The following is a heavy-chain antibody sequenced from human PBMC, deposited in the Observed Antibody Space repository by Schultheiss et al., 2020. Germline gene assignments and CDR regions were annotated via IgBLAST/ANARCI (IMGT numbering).Heavy chain of an antibody. CDR1: GFTVSSNY. V-gene: IGHV3-66*01. CDR3: AKDLRVQWLVLDY. D-gene: IGHD6-19*01. J-gene: IGHJ4*02. CDR2: IYSGGSS. Sequence: GGSLRLSCEVSGFTVSSNYMSWVRQAPGKGLEWVSAIYSGGSSYYADSVKGRFTISRDNSKNTLYLQMNSLRAEDTAVYYCAKDLRVQWLVLDYWGQGTLVTVSS.